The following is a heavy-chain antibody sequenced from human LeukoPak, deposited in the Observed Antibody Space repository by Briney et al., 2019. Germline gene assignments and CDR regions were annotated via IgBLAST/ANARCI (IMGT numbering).Heavy chain of an antibody. CDR2: IYSGGTT. V-gene: IGHV3-66*01. Sequence: GGSLRLSCAASGFTVSSNYMSWVRQAPGKGLEWVSVIYSGGTTYYADSVKGRFTISRDNDKNTLYLKMNSLRAEDTAVYYCARRDYFDPWGQGTLVTVSS. D-gene: IGHD4-11*01. CDR1: GFTVSSNY. J-gene: IGHJ5*02. CDR3: ARRDYFDP.